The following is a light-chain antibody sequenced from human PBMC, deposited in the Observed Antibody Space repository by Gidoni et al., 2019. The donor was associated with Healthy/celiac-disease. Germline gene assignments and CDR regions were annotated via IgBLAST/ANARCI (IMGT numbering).Light chain of an antibody. CDR1: QSISSY. Sequence: DIQMTQSPSSLSASVGDRVTITCRASQSISSYLNWYQQKPEKAPKLLIYAASSLQSGVPSRFSGSGSGTDFTLTISSLQPEDFATYYCQQSYSTPPATFGPGTKVDIQ. V-gene: IGKV1-39*01. CDR2: AAS. J-gene: IGKJ3*01. CDR3: QQSYSTPPAT.